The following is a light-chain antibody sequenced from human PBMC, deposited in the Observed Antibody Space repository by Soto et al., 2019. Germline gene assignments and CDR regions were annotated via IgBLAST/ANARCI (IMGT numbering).Light chain of an antibody. V-gene: IGKV1-5*03. CDR2: KAS. CDR1: QSISNW. J-gene: IGKJ2*01. Sequence: DIQMTQSPSTLPASVGDRVTITCRASQSISNWLAWYQQKPGEAPKLLIYKASSLESGVPSRFSGSGYGTEFTLTISSLQPDDFATYSCQQYNPYSPYTFGQGTKVDIK. CDR3: QQYNPYSPYT.